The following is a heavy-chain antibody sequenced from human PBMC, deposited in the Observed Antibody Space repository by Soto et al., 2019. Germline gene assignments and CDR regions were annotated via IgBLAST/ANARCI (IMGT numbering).Heavy chain of an antibody. CDR3: AKSKAGYSGYDFFAFDI. CDR1: GFTFDDYA. D-gene: IGHD5-12*01. Sequence: GGSLRLSCAASGFTFDDYAMHWVRQAPGKGLEWVSGISWNSGSIGYADSVKGRFTISRDNAKNSLYLQMNSLRAEDTALYYCAKSKAGYSGYDFFAFDIWGQGTMVTVSS. V-gene: IGHV3-9*01. J-gene: IGHJ3*02. CDR2: ISWNSGSI.